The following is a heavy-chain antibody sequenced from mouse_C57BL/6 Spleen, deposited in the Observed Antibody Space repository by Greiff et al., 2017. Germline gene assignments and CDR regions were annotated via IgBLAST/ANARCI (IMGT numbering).Heavy chain of an antibody. CDR2: IYPGSGNT. V-gene: IGHV1-84*01. D-gene: IGHD1-1*01. Sequence: SGYTFTDYYINWVKQRPGQGLEWIGWIYPGSGNTKYNEKFKGKATLTVDTSSSTAYMQLSSLTSEDSAVYFCARGKYSYGSTYFDYWGQGTTLTVSS. CDR3: ARGKYSYGSTYFDY. CDR1: GYTFTDYY. J-gene: IGHJ2*01.